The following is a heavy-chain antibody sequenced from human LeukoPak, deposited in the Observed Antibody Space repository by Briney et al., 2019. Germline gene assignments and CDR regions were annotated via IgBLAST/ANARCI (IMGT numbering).Heavy chain of an antibody. D-gene: IGHD6-13*01. J-gene: IGHJ5*02. CDR1: GFTFSDYY. CDR3: ARDVRIEAPGGEVIDP. Sequence: GGSLRLSCAASGFTFSDYYMSWIRQAPGKGLEWVSYISSSGSTIYYADSVKGRFTISRDNAKNSLYLQMNSLRAEDTAVYYCARDVRIEAPGGEVIDPWGQGTLVTVSS. V-gene: IGHV3-11*01. CDR2: ISSSGSTI.